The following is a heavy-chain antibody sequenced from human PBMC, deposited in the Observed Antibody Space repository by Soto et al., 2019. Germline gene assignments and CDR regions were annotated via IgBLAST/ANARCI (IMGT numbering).Heavy chain of an antibody. J-gene: IGHJ4*02. CDR1: GDSISSYY. D-gene: IGHD6-19*01. CDR3: ARHRSGWRDCYLDY. CDR2: MYHSGSS. Sequence: PSETLSLTCTVSGDSISSYYWSWIRQPQGKGLEWIGYMYHSGSSNYNPSLKNRVTISLDTSKNQFSLKLSSVTAADTAVYYCARHRSGWRDCYLDYWGQGTLVTVSS. V-gene: IGHV4-59*08.